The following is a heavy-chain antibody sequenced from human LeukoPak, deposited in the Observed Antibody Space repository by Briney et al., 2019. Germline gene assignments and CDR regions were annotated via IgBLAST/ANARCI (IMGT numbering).Heavy chain of an antibody. V-gene: IGHV4-59*01. CDR2: IHYSGNT. CDR3: ARGGWFHDR. D-gene: IGHD6-19*01. Sequence: SETLSLTCSVSNGSISTTYWSWIRQPPGKGLEWIGNIHYSGNTNYNSSLESRVTISVDTSKNQFSLKMISVTTADTAVYFCARGGWFHDRWGQGTLVTVSS. CDR1: NGSISTTY. J-gene: IGHJ5*02.